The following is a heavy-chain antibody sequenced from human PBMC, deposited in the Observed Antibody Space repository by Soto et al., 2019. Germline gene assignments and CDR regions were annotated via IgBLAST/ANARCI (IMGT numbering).Heavy chain of an antibody. Sequence: ASVKVSCKASGYTFTSYGISWVRQAPGQGLEWMGWISAYNGNTNYAQKLQGRVTMTTDTSTSTAYMELRSLRSDDTAVYYCARDTPCSGGSCYYYYYYMDVWGKGTTVTVS. D-gene: IGHD2-15*01. CDR1: GYTFTSYG. CDR3: ARDTPCSGGSCYYYYYYMDV. J-gene: IGHJ6*03. V-gene: IGHV1-18*01. CDR2: ISAYNGNT.